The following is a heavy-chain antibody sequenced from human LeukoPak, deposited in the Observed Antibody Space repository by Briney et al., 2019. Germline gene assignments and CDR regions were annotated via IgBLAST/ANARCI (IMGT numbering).Heavy chain of an antibody. J-gene: IGHJ4*02. CDR1: GYSISSSSYY. CDR2: IYYSGST. V-gene: IGHV4-39*01. CDR3: ARRNPWSGRDY. D-gene: IGHD3-3*01. Sequence: KPSETLSLTCAVSGYSISSSSYYWGWIRQPPGKGLEWIGSIYYSGSTYYNPSLKSRVTISVDTSKNQFSLKLSSVTAADTAVYYCARRNPWSGRDYWGQGTLVTVSS.